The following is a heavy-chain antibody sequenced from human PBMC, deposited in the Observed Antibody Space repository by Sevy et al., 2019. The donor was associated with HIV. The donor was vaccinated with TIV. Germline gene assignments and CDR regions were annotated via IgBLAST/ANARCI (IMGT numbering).Heavy chain of an antibody. Sequence: GGSLRLSCSASGFTFSSYAMHWVRQAPGKGLEYVSAISSNGGSTYYADSVKGRFTISRDNSKNTLNLQMSSLRAEDTAVYYCVKDRNFGVVIVTTEMDYWGQGTLVTVSS. CDR1: GFTFSSYA. CDR2: ISSNGGST. V-gene: IGHV3-64D*06. CDR3: VKDRNFGVVIVTTEMDY. J-gene: IGHJ4*02. D-gene: IGHD3-3*01.